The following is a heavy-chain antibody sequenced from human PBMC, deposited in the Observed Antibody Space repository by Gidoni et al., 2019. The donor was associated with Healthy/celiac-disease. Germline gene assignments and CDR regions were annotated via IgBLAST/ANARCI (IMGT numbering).Heavy chain of an antibody. V-gene: IGHV3-21*01. CDR2: ISSSGSTI. CDR3: ARDGQWLVRGYFQH. CDR1: GFTFSSYS. Sequence: EVQLVESGGGLVKPGGSLRLSCAASGFTFSSYSMHWVRQAPGKGLEWVSSISSSGSTIYYADSVKGRFTISRDNAKNSLYLQMNSLRAEDTAVYYCARDGQWLVRGYFQHWGQGTLVTVSS. J-gene: IGHJ1*01. D-gene: IGHD6-19*01.